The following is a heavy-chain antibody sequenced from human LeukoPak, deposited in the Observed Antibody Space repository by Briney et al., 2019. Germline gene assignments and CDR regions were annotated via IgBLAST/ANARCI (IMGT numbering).Heavy chain of an antibody. CDR2: MNPNSGNT. CDR1: GYTFTSYD. J-gene: IGHJ5*02. CDR3: ARGRGYYDSSGYYYWFDP. D-gene: IGHD3-22*01. V-gene: IGHV1-8*01. Sequence: GASVKVSCKASGYTFTSYDTSWVRQATGQGLEWMGWMNPNSGNTGYAQKFQGRVTMTRNTSISTAYMELSSLRSEDTAVYYCARGRGYYDSSGYYYWFDPWGQGTLVTVSS.